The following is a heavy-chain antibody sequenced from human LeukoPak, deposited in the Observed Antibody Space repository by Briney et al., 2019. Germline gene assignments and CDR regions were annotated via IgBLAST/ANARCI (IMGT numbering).Heavy chain of an antibody. V-gene: IGHV4-34*01. CDR3: ARESYGDYSRSPGGEAYYFDY. CDR1: GGSFSGYY. Sequence: SETLSLTCAVYGGSFSGYYWSWIRQPPGKGLEWIGEINHSGSTNYNPSLKSRVTISVDTSKNQFSLKLSSVTAADTAVYYCARESYGDYSRSPGGEAYYFDYWGRGTLVTVSS. CDR2: INHSGST. D-gene: IGHD4-17*01. J-gene: IGHJ4*02.